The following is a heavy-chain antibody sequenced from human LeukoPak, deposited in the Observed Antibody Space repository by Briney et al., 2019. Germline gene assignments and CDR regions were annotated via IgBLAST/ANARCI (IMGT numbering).Heavy chain of an antibody. V-gene: IGHV1-2*02. CDR3: ARVPGQYYFDY. Sequence: GASVKVSCKASGYTFTSYGISWVRQAPGQGLEWMGWINPNSGGTNYAQKFQGRVTMTRDTSISTAYMELSRLRSDDTAVYYCARVPGQYYFDYWGQGTLVTVSS. CDR1: GYTFTSYG. J-gene: IGHJ4*02. CDR2: INPNSGGT.